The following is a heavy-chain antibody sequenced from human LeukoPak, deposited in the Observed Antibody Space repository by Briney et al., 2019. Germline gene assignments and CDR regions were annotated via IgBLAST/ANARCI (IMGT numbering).Heavy chain of an antibody. CDR1: GYTFTGYY. CDR3: ARAPHDSSGFYVY. CDR2: INPNNGAT. D-gene: IGHD3-22*01. Sequence: ASVRVSCTASGYTFTGYYMHWVRQAPGEGRERMPCINPNNGATNYAHKVQGRVTMTRDTSISTAYIELSRLTSDYTAVYYCARAPHDSSGFYVYWGQGTLVTVSS. V-gene: IGHV1-2*02. J-gene: IGHJ4*02.